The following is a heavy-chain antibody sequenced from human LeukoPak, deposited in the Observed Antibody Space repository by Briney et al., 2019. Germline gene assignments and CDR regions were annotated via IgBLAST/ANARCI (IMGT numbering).Heavy chain of an antibody. CDR3: ARDRLVVPAATKNYYYYYMDV. D-gene: IGHD2-2*01. CDR2: INPNSGGT. Sequence: ASVKVSCKASGYTFTGYYMHWVRQAPGQGLEWMGRINPNSGGTNYAQKFQGRVTMTRDTSISTAYMELSRLRSDDTAVYYCARDRLVVPAATKNYYYYYMDVWGKGTTVTVSS. V-gene: IGHV1-2*06. J-gene: IGHJ6*03. CDR1: GYTFTGYY.